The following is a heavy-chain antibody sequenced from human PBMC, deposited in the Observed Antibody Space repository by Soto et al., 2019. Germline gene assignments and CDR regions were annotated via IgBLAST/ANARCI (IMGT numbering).Heavy chain of an antibody. Sequence: SETLSLTCTVSVVSISSGDYYCSWIRQPPWKGLEWIGYIYYSGSTYYNPSLKSRVTISVDTSKNQFSLKLSSVTAADTAVYYCARGRYLGYCSSTSRYRDYYYGMDVWGQGTTVIVSS. CDR3: ARGRYLGYCSSTSRYRDYYYGMDV. CDR2: IYYSGST. J-gene: IGHJ6*01. D-gene: IGHD2-2*02. V-gene: IGHV4-30-4*01. CDR1: VVSISSGDYY.